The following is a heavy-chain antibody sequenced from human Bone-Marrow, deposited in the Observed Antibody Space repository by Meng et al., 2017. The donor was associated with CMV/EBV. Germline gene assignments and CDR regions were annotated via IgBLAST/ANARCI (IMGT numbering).Heavy chain of an antibody. CDR3: ARGGRDDFWSGINGGLRLYYYYGMDV. CDR2: ISYDGSNK. D-gene: IGHD3-3*01. J-gene: IGHJ6*02. V-gene: IGHV3-30*03. Sequence: GESLKISCAASGFTFSSYSMNWVRQAPGKGLEWVAVISYDGSNKYYADSVKGRFTISRDNSKNTLYLQMNSLRAEDTAVYYCARGGRDDFWSGINGGLRLYYYYGMDVWGQGTTVTVSS. CDR1: GFTFSSYS.